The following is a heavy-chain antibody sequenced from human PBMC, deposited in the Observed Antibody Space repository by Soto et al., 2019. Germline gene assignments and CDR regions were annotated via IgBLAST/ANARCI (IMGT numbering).Heavy chain of an antibody. V-gene: IGHV4-61*01. CDR1: GGFVSRGSYY. CDR2: MCYSGST. CDR3: AREWYDSSGNYYDV. Sequence: QVQLQESGPGLVKPAETLSLTCTVSGGFVSRGSYYWRWIRQPPGKGLEWVGYMCYSGSTNCNPPLKSRVPLSLDTCKNQFSLKLSSVTAADTAVYYCAREWYDSSGNYYDVWGQGTTVTVSS. J-gene: IGHJ6*02. D-gene: IGHD3-10*01.